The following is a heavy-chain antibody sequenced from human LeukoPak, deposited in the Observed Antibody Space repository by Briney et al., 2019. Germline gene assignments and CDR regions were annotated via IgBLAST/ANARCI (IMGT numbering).Heavy chain of an antibody. Sequence: GSXRLXCAASGFTFSSYGMTWVRQGPDKGLEWVSAISGSDGSTYYADSVKGRFTISRDNSQNTLYLQMNSLSAEDTAVYYCAKVETSGGANCYALDYWGQGTLVTVSS. CDR2: ISGSDGST. CDR1: GFTFSSYG. D-gene: IGHD2-2*01. CDR3: AKVETSGGANCYALDY. J-gene: IGHJ4*02. V-gene: IGHV3-23*01.